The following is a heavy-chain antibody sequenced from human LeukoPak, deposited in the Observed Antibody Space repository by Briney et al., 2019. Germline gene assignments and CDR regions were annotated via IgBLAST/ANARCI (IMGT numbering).Heavy chain of an antibody. Sequence: GGSLRLSCAASGFTFSSCSMNWVRHAPGKGVEWLSYINTRSNTKYYADSVKGRFTISRDNAKNSLYLQMNSLRDEDTAMYYCARDHDSSGYYSHFESWGQGTLVTVSS. CDR1: GFTFSSCS. V-gene: IGHV3-48*02. J-gene: IGHJ4*02. D-gene: IGHD3-22*01. CDR2: INTRSNTK. CDR3: ARDHDSSGYYSHFES.